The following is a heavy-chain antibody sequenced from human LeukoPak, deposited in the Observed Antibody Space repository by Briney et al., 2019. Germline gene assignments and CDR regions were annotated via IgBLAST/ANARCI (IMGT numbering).Heavy chain of an antibody. CDR2: IYHSGGT. CDR3: ASLLWFGELLNDY. Sequence: SETLSLTCAVSGYSISSGYYWGWIRQPPGKGLEWIGSIYHSGGTYYNPSLKSRVTISVDTSKNQFSLKLSSVTAADTAVYYCASLLWFGELLNDYWGQGTLVTVSS. CDR1: GYSISSGYY. J-gene: IGHJ4*02. V-gene: IGHV4-38-2*01. D-gene: IGHD3-10*01.